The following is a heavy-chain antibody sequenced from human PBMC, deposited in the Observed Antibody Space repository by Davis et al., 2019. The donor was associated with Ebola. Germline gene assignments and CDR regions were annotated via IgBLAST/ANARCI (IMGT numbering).Heavy chain of an antibody. D-gene: IGHD3-22*01. Sequence: GESLKISCAASGFTFSSYAMSWVRQAPGKGPEWVSAISGSGGSTYYADSVKGRFTISRDNSKNTLYLQMNSLRAEDTAVYYCAKKGNRYYYDSSGYDWGQGTLVTVSS. CDR3: AKKGNRYYYDSSGYD. J-gene: IGHJ4*02. CDR1: GFTFSSYA. V-gene: IGHV3-23*01. CDR2: ISGSGGST.